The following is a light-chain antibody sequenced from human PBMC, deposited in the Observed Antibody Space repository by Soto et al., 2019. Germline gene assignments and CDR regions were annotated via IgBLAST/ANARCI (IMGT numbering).Light chain of an antibody. CDR3: NSYTSSTTLV. J-gene: IGLJ2*01. V-gene: IGLV2-14*03. CDR1: SSDVGGYDY. CDR2: DVS. Sequence: QSVLTQPASVSGSPGQSITISCTGTSSDVGGYDYVSWYQQHPGKAPKLIIYDVSSRPSGVSNRFSGSKSGSTASLTISGLQAEDEADYYCNSYTSSTTLVFGGGTKLTVL.